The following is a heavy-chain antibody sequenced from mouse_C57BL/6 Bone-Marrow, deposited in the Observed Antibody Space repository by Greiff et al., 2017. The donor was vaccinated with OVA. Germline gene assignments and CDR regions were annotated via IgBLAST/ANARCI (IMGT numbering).Heavy chain of an antibody. CDR1: GYTFTSYG. Sequence: QVQLQQSGAELARPGASVKLSCKASGYTFTSYGISWVKQRTGQGLEWIGEIYPRSGNTYYNEKFKGKATLTADKSSSTAYMELRSLTSEDSAVYFWARLRTYYSNYDFDYWGQGTTLTVSS. J-gene: IGHJ2*01. V-gene: IGHV1-81*01. CDR2: IYPRSGNT. CDR3: ARLRTYYSNYDFDY. D-gene: IGHD2-5*01.